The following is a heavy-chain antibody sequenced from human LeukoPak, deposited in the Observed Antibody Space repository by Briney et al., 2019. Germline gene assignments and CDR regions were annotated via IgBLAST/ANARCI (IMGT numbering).Heavy chain of an antibody. Sequence: GRSLRLSCAASGFTFSSYAMHWVRQAPGKGLEWVAVISYDGSNKYYADSVKGRFTISRDNSKNTLYLQMNSLRAEDTAVYYCAKDLVYSYGYGYFDYWGQGTLVTVSS. CDR1: GFTFSSYA. D-gene: IGHD5-18*01. CDR3: AKDLVYSYGYGYFDY. V-gene: IGHV3-30*04. J-gene: IGHJ4*02. CDR2: ISYDGSNK.